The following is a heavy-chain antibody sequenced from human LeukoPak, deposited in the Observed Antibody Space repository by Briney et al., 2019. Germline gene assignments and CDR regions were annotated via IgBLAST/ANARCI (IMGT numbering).Heavy chain of an antibody. CDR1: GGSISSYY. CDR2: IYYSGST. CDR3: ARVEYQLLLSAFDI. D-gene: IGHD2-2*01. J-gene: IGHJ3*02. V-gene: IGHV4-59*01. Sequence: KASETLSLTCTVSGGSISSYYWSWIRKPPGKGLEWIGYIYYSGSTNYNPSLKSRVTISVDTSKNQFSLKLSSVTAADTAVYYCARVEYQLLLSAFDIWGQGTMVTVSS.